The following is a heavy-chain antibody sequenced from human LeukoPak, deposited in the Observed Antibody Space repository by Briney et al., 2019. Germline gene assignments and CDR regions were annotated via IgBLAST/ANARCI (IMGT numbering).Heavy chain of an antibody. CDR2: INPNSGGT. Sequence: ASVKVSCKASGYTFTGYYMHWVRQAPGQGLEWMGWINPNSGGTNYAQKFQGRVTMTRDTSVSTAYMELNRLRSDDTGVYYCARTFYDTLDSDAFDFWGQGTMVIVSS. CDR3: ARTFYDTLDSDAFDF. J-gene: IGHJ3*01. D-gene: IGHD2/OR15-2a*01. V-gene: IGHV1-2*02. CDR1: GYTFTGYY.